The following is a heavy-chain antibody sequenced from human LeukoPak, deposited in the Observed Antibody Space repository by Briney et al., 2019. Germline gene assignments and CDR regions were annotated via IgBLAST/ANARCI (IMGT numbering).Heavy chain of an antibody. Sequence: GESLKISCKCSCYSFSNYWIGWLRQMAGKGLEWMGVIYPGDCDTNYSQSFQGQVTISADRSFNIAYLQWSSLKASDTAIYYCASTGYYYDSSGPPAYFQHWGQGTLVTVSS. D-gene: IGHD3-22*01. CDR2: IYPGDCDT. V-gene: IGHV5-51*01. CDR3: ASTGYYYDSSGPPAYFQH. CDR1: CYSFSNYW. J-gene: IGHJ1*01.